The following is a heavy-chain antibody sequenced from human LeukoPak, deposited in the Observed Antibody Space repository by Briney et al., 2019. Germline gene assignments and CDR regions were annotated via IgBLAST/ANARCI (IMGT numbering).Heavy chain of an antibody. CDR2: LSFSGGT. CDR1: GVSISSSTYY. J-gene: IGHJ4*02. Sequence: PSETLSLTCTVSGVSISSSTYYWGWVRQPPGKGLEWIGSLSFSGGTYYNPSLKSRVTISVDTSENHLSLKLTSMTAADTAVYYCAGFSVEMATWTDYWGQGTLVIVSS. D-gene: IGHD5-24*01. CDR3: AGFSVEMATWTDY. V-gene: IGHV4-39*02.